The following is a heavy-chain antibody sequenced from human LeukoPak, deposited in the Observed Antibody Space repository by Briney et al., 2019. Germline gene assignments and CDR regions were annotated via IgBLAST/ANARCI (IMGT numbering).Heavy chain of an antibody. Sequence: SGPTLLKPTQTLTLTCTFSGFSLRTSGVGVAWIRQSPGQALEWLAVTYWNDGQPYSPSLKSRITITKDTSKHQVVLTMTNMDPADTATYSCAHNGLHHWGQGALVTVSS. J-gene: IGHJ5*02. D-gene: IGHD2-21*01. CDR2: TYWNDGQ. CDR3: AHNGLHH. CDR1: GFSLRTSGVG. V-gene: IGHV2-5*01.